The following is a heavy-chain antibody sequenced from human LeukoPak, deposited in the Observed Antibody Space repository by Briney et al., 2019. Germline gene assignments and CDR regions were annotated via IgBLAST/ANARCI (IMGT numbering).Heavy chain of an antibody. CDR2: IYYSGST. D-gene: IGHD2-2*01. V-gene: IGHV4-59*01. CDR1: GGSISSYY. Sequence: NPSETLSLTCTVSGGSISSYYWSWIRQPPGKGLEWIGYIYYSGSTNYNPSLKSRVTISVDTSKNQFSLKLSSVTAADTAVYYCARDPWAMTYFDYWGQGTLVTVSS. CDR3: ARDPWAMTYFDY. J-gene: IGHJ4*02.